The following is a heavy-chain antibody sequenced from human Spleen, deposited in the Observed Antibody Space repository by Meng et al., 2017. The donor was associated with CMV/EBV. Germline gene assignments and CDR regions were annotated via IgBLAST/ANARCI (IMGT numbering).Heavy chain of an antibody. CDR2: ISWNSGYI. J-gene: IGHJ6*02. Sequence: GGSLRLSCAASEFTFNDYTMHWVRQAPGKGLEWVSGISWNSGYIGYADSVKGRFVISRDNAKKSLYLQMNSLRPEDTAFYYCVKAGAHSSYYYGMDVWGQGTTVTVSS. D-gene: IGHD1-26*01. CDR1: EFTFNDYT. V-gene: IGHV3-9*01. CDR3: VKAGAHSSYYYGMDV.